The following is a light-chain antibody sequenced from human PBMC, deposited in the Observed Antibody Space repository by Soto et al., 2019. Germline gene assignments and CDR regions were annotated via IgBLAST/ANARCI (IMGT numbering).Light chain of an antibody. CDR1: RNIERW. Sequence: DIQMTQSPSTLSASVGYRVTITCGASRNIERWLAWYQQKPGKPPKLLILNASTLGSGVPSRFSGSGSGTEFTLTISGLQPDDFATYYCQHCDTSWPFGQGTKVDIK. CDR3: QHCDTSWP. J-gene: IGKJ1*01. V-gene: IGKV1-5*01. CDR2: NAS.